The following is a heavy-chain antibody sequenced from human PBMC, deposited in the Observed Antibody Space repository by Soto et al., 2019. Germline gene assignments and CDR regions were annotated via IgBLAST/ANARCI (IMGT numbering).Heavy chain of an antibody. V-gene: IGHV4-61*01. CDR1: GGSVSSDTHY. D-gene: IGHD2-2*02. CDR3: ARFVRSCSGTTCYTRADV. Sequence: SETLSLTCTVSGGSVSSDTHYWSWIRQPPGKRLEWIGFICSSGSTNYNPSLKSRVTMSVDTSKNQFSLKLRSVIVADTAVYHCARFVRSCSGTTCYTRADVWGQGNTVTLSS. J-gene: IGHJ6*02. CDR2: ICSSGST.